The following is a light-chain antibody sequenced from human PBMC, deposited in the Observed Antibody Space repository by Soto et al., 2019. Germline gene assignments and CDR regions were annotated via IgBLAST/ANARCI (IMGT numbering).Light chain of an antibody. CDR2: DAS. J-gene: IGKJ1*01. CDR1: QSITNR. CDR3: QHYGGMWA. V-gene: IGKV1-5*01. Sequence: DIQMTQSPSTLSASVGDRVTITCRASQSITNRLAWYQQKPGKAPKVLIYDASSLESGVPSRFSGSGTGTEFILTINSLQPDDFATYYCQHYGGMWAFGQGTTVDIK.